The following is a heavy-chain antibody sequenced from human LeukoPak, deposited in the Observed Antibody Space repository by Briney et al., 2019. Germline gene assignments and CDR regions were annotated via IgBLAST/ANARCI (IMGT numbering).Heavy chain of an antibody. J-gene: IGHJ4*02. CDR3: AKGYYFVSGSYYNSFDY. Sequence: GRSLRLSCAASGFTFNSYGMYRVRQAPGKGLEWVALISSDGSNKYYSDSAKGRFTISRDDSKNTLYLQMNSLRAEDTAVYYCAKGYYFVSGSYYNSFDYWGQGTLVTVSS. D-gene: IGHD3-10*01. CDR2: ISSDGSNK. V-gene: IGHV3-30*18. CDR1: GFTFNSYG.